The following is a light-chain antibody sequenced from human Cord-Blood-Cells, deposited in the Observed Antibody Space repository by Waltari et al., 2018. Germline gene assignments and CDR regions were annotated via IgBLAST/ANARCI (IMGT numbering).Light chain of an antibody. CDR2: AAS. Sequence: DIQMTQSPSSLSASVGDRVTITCRASQSISSHLNWYQQKPGKAPKLLIYAASRLQSGVPARFSGSGTGTDFTLTISSLQPEDFATYDCQQSYSTPMYTFGQGTKLEIK. CDR1: QSISSH. CDR3: QQSYSTPMYT. J-gene: IGKJ2*01. V-gene: IGKV1-39*01.